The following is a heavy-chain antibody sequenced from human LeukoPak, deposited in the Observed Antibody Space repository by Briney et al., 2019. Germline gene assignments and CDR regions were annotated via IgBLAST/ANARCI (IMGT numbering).Heavy chain of an antibody. V-gene: IGHV3-21*01. Sequence: GGSLRLSCAASGFALRSYTVTWVRQAPGKGLEWVSSISSTSAYIYYAESVKGRFSISRDNVDNVVHLQMSSLTNEDTAVYYCARELANWGRYYFDYWGQGTLVTVSS. J-gene: IGHJ4*02. CDR2: ISSTSAYI. CDR3: ARELANWGRYYFDY. D-gene: IGHD7-27*01. CDR1: GFALRSYT.